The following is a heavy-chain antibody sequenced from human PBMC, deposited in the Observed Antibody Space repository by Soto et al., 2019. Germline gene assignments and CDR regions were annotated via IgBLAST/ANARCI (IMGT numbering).Heavy chain of an antibody. CDR3: ARGDYYMDV. Sequence: PGXSLRLSCAASGFTLSSYGMHWFRQAPGKGLEWVAVIWYDGSNKYYADSVKGRFTISRDNSKNTLYLQMNSLRAEDTAVYYCARGDYYMDVWGKGTTVTVSS. V-gene: IGHV3-33*01. J-gene: IGHJ6*03. CDR2: IWYDGSNK. CDR1: GFTLSSYG.